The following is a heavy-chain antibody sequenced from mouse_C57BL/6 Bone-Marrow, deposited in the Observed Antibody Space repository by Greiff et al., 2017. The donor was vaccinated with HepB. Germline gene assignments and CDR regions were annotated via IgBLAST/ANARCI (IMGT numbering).Heavy chain of an antibody. V-gene: IGHV1-81*01. CDR2: IYPRSGNT. J-gene: IGHJ2*01. D-gene: IGHD1-1*01. Sequence: QVKLQQSGAELARPGASVKLSCKASGYTFTSYGISWVKQRTGQGLEWIGEIYPRSGNTYYNEKFKGKATLTADKSSSTAYMELRSLTSEDSAVYFCARWSYGSSYGRFDYWGQGTTLTVSS. CDR3: ARWSYGSSYGRFDY. CDR1: GYTFTSYG.